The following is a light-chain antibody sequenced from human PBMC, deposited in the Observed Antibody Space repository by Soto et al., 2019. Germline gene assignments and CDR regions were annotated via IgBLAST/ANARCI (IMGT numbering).Light chain of an antibody. CDR3: QQRSDWPST. CDR2: DAS. V-gene: IGKV3-11*01. CDR1: QSVSRY. J-gene: IGKJ4*01. Sequence: DIVLTQSPATLSLSPGERATLSCRASQSVSRYLAWYQQKPGQAPRLLIYDASNRATGIPARFSGSGSGTDFTLTIGSLEPEDFAVYYCQQRSDWPSTFGGGTKVEI.